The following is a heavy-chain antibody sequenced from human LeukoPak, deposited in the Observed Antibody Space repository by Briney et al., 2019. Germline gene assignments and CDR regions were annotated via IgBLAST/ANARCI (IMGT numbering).Heavy chain of an antibody. CDR1: GFSVSSNF. J-gene: IGHJ6*03. V-gene: IGHV3-53*01. Sequence: GGSLRLSCAASGFSVSSNFMSWVRQAPGKGQEWVSVIYSGGTTYYADSVKGRFTISRDNSKNTLSLQMNNLRAEDTAVYYCARDGYGNNYMDVWGKGTTVTVSS. CDR3: ARDGYGNNYMDV. D-gene: IGHD1/OR15-1a*01. CDR2: IYSGGTT.